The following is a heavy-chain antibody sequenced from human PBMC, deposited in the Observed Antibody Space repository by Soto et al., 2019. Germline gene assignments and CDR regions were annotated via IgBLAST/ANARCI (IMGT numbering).Heavy chain of an antibody. CDR3: VSWDCSSDQNF. CDR1: GFTFSSYS. D-gene: IGHD2-2*01. V-gene: IGHV3-48*04. Sequence: PGGSLRLSCAASGFTFSSYSMNWVRQAPGKGLEWVSYISTSSSLIYYADSVKGRFTISKDNPKNSIYLQMNSLRAEDTAVYYCVSWDCSSDQNFWGQGTLVTV. J-gene: IGHJ4*02. CDR2: ISTSSSLI.